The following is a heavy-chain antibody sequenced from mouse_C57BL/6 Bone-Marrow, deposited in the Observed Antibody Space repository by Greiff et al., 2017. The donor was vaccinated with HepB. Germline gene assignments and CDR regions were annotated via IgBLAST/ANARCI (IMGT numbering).Heavy chain of an antibody. Sequence: EVNLVESGPGLAKPSQTLSLTCSVTGYSITSDYWNWIRKFPGNKLEYMGYISYSGSTYYNPSLKSRISITRDTSKNQYYLQLNSVTTEDTATYYCAREVYDGYWYFDVWGTGTTVTVSS. V-gene: IGHV3-8*01. CDR2: ISYSGST. CDR1: GYSITSDY. D-gene: IGHD2-3*01. CDR3: AREVYDGYWYFDV. J-gene: IGHJ1*03.